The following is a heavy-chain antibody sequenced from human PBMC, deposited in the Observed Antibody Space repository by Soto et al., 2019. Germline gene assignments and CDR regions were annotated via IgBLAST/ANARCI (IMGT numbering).Heavy chain of an antibody. D-gene: IGHD3-3*01. CDR3: AKGTGFVEWL. CDR2: ISYDRSNK. Sequence: QVQLVESGGGVVQPGRSLRLSCAASGFTFSSSGMHWVRQAPGKGLEWVAAISYDRSNKYYADSVKGQFTISRDNSKNTLYLLTNSLRAEDAAVYYCAKGTGFVEWLWGHGTLVTVSS. V-gene: IGHV3-30*18. J-gene: IGHJ4*01. CDR1: GFTFSSSG.